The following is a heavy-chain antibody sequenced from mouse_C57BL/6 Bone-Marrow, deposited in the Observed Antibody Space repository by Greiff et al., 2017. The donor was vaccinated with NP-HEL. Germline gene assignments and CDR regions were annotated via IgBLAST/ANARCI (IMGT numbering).Heavy chain of an antibody. Sequence: EVKVVESGGGLVKPGGSLKLSCAASGFTFSSYAMSWVRQTPEKRLEWVATISDGGSYTYYPDNVKGRFTISRDNAKNNLYLQMSHLKSEDTAMYYCARDLVTAWFAYWGQGTLVTVSA. V-gene: IGHV5-4*01. CDR2: ISDGGSYT. CDR1: GFTFSSYA. D-gene: IGHD2-5*01. J-gene: IGHJ3*01. CDR3: ARDLVTAWFAY.